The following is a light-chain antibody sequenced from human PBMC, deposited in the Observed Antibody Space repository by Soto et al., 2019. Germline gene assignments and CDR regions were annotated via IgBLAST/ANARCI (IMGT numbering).Light chain of an antibody. CDR2: KAS. CDR1: QSVNSW. V-gene: IGKV1-5*03. CDR3: QQYNSYWT. J-gene: IGKJ1*01. Sequence: DIPLTQSPPSVSASVGEGVPIXLRASQSVNSWLAWFQQKPGKAPNLLIYKASSLESGVPSRFSGSGSGTEFTLTISSLQPDDFATYYCQQYNSYWTFGQGTKVDIK.